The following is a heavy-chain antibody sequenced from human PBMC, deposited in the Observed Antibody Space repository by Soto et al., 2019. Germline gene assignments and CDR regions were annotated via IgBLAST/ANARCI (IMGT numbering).Heavy chain of an antibody. CDR3: ARVSMGGYYDSSGYYYSFDY. Sequence: SVKVSCKASGYTFTGYYMHWVRQAPGQGLEWMGWINPNSGGTNYAQKFQGRVTMTRDTSISTAYMELSRLRSDDTAVYYCARVSMGGYYDSSGYYYSFDYWGQGTLVTVSS. D-gene: IGHD3-22*01. CDR2: INPNSGGT. CDR1: GYTFTGYY. J-gene: IGHJ4*02. V-gene: IGHV1-2*02.